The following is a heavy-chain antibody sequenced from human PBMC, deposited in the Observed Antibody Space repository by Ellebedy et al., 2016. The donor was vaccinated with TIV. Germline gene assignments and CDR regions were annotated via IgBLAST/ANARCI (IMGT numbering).Heavy chain of an antibody. V-gene: IGHV3-48*04. CDR2: ISSSSSTI. CDR1: GFTFSSYS. D-gene: IGHD3-10*01. CDR3: ARSIVMVRGVFDY. J-gene: IGHJ4*02. Sequence: GGSLRLSCAASGFTFSSYSMNWVRQAPGKGLEWVSYISSSSSTIYYADSVKGRFTISRDNAKNSLYLQMNSLRAEDTAVYYCARSIVMVRGVFDYWGQGTLVTVSS.